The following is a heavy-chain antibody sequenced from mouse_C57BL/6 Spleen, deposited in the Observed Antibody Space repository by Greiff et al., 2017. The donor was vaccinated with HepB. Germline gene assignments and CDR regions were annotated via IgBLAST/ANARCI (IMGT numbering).Heavy chain of an antibody. J-gene: IGHJ4*01. CDR2: IDPETGGT. D-gene: IGHD2-4*01. CDR1: GYTFTDYE. Sequence: QVQLQQSGAELVRPGASVTLSCKASGYTFTDYEMHWVKQTPVHGLEWIGAIDPETGGTAYNQKFKGKAILTADKSSSTAYMELRSLTSEDSAVYYCTRSYDYDRDYYAMDYWGQGTSVTVSS. V-gene: IGHV1-15*01. CDR3: TRSYDYDRDYYAMDY.